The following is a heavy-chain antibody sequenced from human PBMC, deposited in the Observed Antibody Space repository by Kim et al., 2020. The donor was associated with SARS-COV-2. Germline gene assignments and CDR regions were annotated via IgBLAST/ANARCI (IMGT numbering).Heavy chain of an antibody. CDR3: ARQVPLMATINTNWFDP. V-gene: IGHV4-59*08. D-gene: IGHD5-12*01. J-gene: IGHJ5*02. CDR1: GGSISSYY. Sequence: SETLSLTCTVSGGSISSYYWSWIRQPPGKGLEWIGYIYYSGSTNYNPSLKSRVTISVDTSKNQFSLKLSSVTAADTAVYYCARQVPLMATINTNWFDPWGQGTLVTVSS. CDR2: IYYSGST.